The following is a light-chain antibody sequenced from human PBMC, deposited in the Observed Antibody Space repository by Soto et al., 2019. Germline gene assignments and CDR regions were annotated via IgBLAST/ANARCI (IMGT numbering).Light chain of an antibody. Sequence: EIVMTQSPATLSLSPGERATLSCRGSLSISPHFAWYHQKPRQAHRLLIYGASPRATGITARFSGSGSGTELTLTISSLQSEDFAVYYCPQYHLWPWTFGQGTKVDIK. CDR2: GAS. CDR1: LSISPH. CDR3: PQYHLWPWT. V-gene: IGKV3D-15*01. J-gene: IGKJ1*01.